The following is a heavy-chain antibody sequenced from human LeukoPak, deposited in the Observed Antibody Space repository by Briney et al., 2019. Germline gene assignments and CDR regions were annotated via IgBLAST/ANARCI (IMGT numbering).Heavy chain of an antibody. J-gene: IGHJ4*02. Sequence: TGGSLRLSCAASGFTFDDYAMYWVRQAPGKGLEWVSGISWNAGSIDYADSVKGRFTISRDNAKSSLYLQMNSLRVEDTAFYYCAKDLWSGMYSHLYHYWGQGALVTVTS. D-gene: IGHD3-3*01. CDR3: AKDLWSGMYSHLYHY. V-gene: IGHV3-9*01. CDR1: GFTFDDYA. CDR2: ISWNAGSI.